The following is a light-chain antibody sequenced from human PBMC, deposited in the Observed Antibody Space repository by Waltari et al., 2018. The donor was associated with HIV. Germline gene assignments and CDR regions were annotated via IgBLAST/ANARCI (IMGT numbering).Light chain of an antibody. Sequence: DLQLTQSPSFLSAFVWDGLTLTCRSSQGISSSLTLYQQKPGKAPNLLIFDASTLQVGVPSRFGSRGSGTEFTLTVDSLQPEDFATYGCGQLKSYPHTFGGGTRVEI. CDR2: DAS. J-gene: IGKJ4*02. CDR1: QGISSS. V-gene: IGKV1-9*01. CDR3: GQLKSYPHT.